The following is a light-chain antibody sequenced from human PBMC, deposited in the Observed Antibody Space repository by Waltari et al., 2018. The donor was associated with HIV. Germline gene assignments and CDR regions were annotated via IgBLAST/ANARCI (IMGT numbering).Light chain of an antibody. CDR1: NSHIGINY. CDR3: AAWDDSLSGRV. Sequence: QSVLTPPPSASGTPGQRVTIYSSGINSHIGINYVYLYQQLPGTAPKLLIYWDNQRPSGVPGRFSDSKSGTSASLAISGLRSEDEADYYCAAWDDSLSGRVFGGGTNLTVL. CDR2: WDN. J-gene: IGLJ3*02. V-gene: IGLV1-47*01.